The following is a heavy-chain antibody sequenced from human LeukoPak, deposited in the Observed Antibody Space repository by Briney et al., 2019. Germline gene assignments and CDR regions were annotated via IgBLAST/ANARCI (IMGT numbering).Heavy chain of an antibody. CDR3: ARGDAGYFDL. CDR1: GGSLSGYY. CDR2: TNHSGST. Sequence: SETLSLTCAVYGGSLSGYYWSWIRQPPGKGLEWIGETNHSGSTNYNPSLKSRVTISVDTSKNQFSLKLSSVTAADTAVYYCARGDAGYFDLWGRGTLVTVSS. J-gene: IGHJ2*01. V-gene: IGHV4-34*01.